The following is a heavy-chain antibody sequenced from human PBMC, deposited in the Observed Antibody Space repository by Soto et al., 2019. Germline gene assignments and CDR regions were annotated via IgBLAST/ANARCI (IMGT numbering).Heavy chain of an antibody. D-gene: IGHD1-26*01. Sequence: GGSLRLSCVASGFNFGSYAMSWVRQAPGKGLEWISTISGSGGSTHYADSVKGRFTISRDNSKNTLYLRMNNLRAEDTAVYYCAKKEPSGSYLGFFDYWGQGTLVTVSS. CDR3: AKKEPSGSYLGFFDY. J-gene: IGHJ4*02. CDR1: GFNFGSYA. CDR2: ISGSGGST. V-gene: IGHV3-23*01.